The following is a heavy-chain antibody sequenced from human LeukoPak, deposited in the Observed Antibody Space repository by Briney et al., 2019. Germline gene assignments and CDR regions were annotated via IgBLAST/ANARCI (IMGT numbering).Heavy chain of an antibody. CDR3: ASTRRYAKLRSFDY. J-gene: IGHJ4*02. D-gene: IGHD5-18*01. V-gene: IGHV3-7*01. Sequence: PGGSLRLSCAASGFTFSSYWMSWVRQAPGKGLEWVANIKQDGSEKYYVDSVKGRFTISRDNAKNSLYLQMNSLRAEDTAVYYCASTRRYAKLRSFDYWGQGTLVTVSS. CDR1: GFTFSSYW. CDR2: IKQDGSEK.